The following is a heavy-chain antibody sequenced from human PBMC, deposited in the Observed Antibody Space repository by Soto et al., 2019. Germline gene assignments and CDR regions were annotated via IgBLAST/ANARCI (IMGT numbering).Heavy chain of an antibody. D-gene: IGHD2-15*01. CDR3: AREGCSGGSCLVDP. CDR2: MWSDGSKD. J-gene: IGHJ5*02. Sequence: QVQLVESGGGVVQPGRALRLSCATSGFTFTVYGFHWVRQAPGKGLEWVAVMWSDGSKDYYADYVRGRFTVFRDNSQNTIRLQVNRVRAEGTGVYYCAREGCSGGSCLVDPWGQGTLVTVSP. V-gene: IGHV3-33*01. CDR1: GFTFTVYG.